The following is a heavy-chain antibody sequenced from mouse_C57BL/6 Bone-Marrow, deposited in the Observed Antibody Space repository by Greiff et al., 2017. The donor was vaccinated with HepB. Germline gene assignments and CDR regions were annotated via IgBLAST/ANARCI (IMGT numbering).Heavy chain of an antibody. V-gene: IGHV1-62-2*01. J-gene: IGHJ1*03. CDR2: FYPGSGSI. Sequence: VKLQESGAELVKPGASVKLSCKASGYTFTEYTINWVKQRPGQGLEWIGWFYPGSGSIKYNEKFKDKATLTADKSSSTVYMELSRLTSEASAVYFCARHGDYSNFVLPGDFDGWGTGTTVTVAS. CDR1: GYTFTEYT. CDR3: ARHGDYSNFVLPGDFDG. D-gene: IGHD2-5*01.